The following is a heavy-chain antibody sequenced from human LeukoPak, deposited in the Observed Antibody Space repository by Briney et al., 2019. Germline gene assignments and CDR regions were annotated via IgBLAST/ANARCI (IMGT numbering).Heavy chain of an antibody. Sequence: GXTXSXXXMXXVRQAPGKGLEWVAVISYEGSKKYYADSVKGRFTISRDNSKNTLYLQMNSLRAEDTAVYYCAKSATVTTKGSFDYWGQGTLVTVSS. D-gene: IGHD4-17*01. CDR1: GXTXSXXX. J-gene: IGHJ4*02. CDR2: ISYEGSKK. CDR3: AKSATVTTKGSFDY. V-gene: IGHV3-30*18.